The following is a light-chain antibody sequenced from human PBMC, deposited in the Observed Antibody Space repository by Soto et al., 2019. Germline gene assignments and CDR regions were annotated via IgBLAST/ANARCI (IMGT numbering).Light chain of an antibody. Sequence: DIVMTQSPLSLPVTPGEPASISCRSSQSLLHSNGYNYLDWYLQKAGQSPQLLIYLGSNRASGVPDRFSGSGSGTDFTLKISRVEDEDVGVYYCMQALQTPLTFGQGTKVEIK. V-gene: IGKV2-28*01. CDR3: MQALQTPLT. CDR2: LGS. J-gene: IGKJ1*01. CDR1: QSLLHSNGYNY.